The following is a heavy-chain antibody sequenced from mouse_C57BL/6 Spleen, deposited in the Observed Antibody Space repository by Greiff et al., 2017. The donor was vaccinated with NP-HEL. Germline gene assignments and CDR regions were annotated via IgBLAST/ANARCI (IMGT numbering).Heavy chain of an antibody. Sequence: VQLQQSGAELVKPGASVKISCKASGYAFSSYWMNWVKQRPGKGLEWIGQIYPGDGDTNYNGKFKGKATLTADKSSSTAYMQLSSLTSEDSAVYFCAKGSDYYGSSYENFDVWGTGTTVTVSS. D-gene: IGHD1-1*01. CDR2: IYPGDGDT. J-gene: IGHJ1*03. CDR3: AKGSDYYGSSYENFDV. V-gene: IGHV1-80*01. CDR1: GYAFSSYW.